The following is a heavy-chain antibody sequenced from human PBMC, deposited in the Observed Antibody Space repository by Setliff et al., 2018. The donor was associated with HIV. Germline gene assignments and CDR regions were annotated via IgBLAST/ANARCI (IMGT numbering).Heavy chain of an antibody. D-gene: IGHD3-22*01. CDR2: FGNTGDTT. Sequence: GSLRLSCAASGLNFSTYVVNWIRQAPGKGLEWVSVFGNTGDTTYYTDSVKGRFSLSRDSSKNTLYLQMNNLSAEDTAVYYCAFDSRGYFSDPLDSWGQGTQVTVSS. CDR1: GLNFSTYV. V-gene: IGHV3-23*01. CDR3: AFDSRGYFSDPLDS. J-gene: IGHJ4*02.